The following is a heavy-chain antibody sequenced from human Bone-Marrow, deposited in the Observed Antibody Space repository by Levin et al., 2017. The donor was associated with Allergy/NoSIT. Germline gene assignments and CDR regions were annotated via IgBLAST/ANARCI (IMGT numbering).Heavy chain of an antibody. CDR1: GLTFSTNV. D-gene: IGHD3-16*02. V-gene: IGHV3-23*01. CDR2: ISGSGGNT. CDR3: AAGNDYIWGSYRPIDL. J-gene: IGHJ5*02. Sequence: LSLTCAASGLTFSTNVMTWVRQTPGKGLEWVASISGSGGNTDYADSVKGRFTISRDNPRKTLHLQMSSLRAEDTAVYYCAAGNDYIWGSYRPIDLWGQGTLVTVSS.